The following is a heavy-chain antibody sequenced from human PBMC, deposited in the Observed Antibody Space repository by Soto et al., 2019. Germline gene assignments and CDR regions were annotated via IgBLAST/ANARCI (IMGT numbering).Heavy chain of an antibody. Sequence: GGSLRLSCVASEFTFSSYEMNWVRQAPGKGLEWVSYISSSGTTIYYTDSVKGRFTISRDKAKKSLYLQMNSLRAEDTAVYYCVRFGGAAAGPRDYWGHGTLVPVSS. V-gene: IGHV3-48*03. CDR1: EFTFSSYE. CDR2: ISSSGTTI. CDR3: VRFGGAAAGPRDY. J-gene: IGHJ4*01. D-gene: IGHD6-13*01.